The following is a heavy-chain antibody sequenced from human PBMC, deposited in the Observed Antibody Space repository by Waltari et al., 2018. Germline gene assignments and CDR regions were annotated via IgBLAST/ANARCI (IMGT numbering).Heavy chain of an antibody. Sequence: QVQLQELGPGLVKPSATLSLTCPASGASLSSYHWSWLRQTAGKGLEWIGRINTSGTTNYNPSLKSRVTLSIDPSKNHFSLKLSSVSAADTAVYYCARVAYYGGSGGDYFDYWGQGTRVTVSS. CDR3: ARVAYYGGSGGDYFDY. V-gene: IGHV4-4*07. D-gene: IGHD3-22*01. CDR1: GASLSSYH. J-gene: IGHJ4*02. CDR2: INTSGTT.